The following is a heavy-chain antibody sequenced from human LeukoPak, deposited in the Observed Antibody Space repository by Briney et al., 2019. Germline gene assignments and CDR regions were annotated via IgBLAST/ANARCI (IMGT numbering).Heavy chain of an antibody. J-gene: IGHJ4*02. CDR2: IYHSGST. Sequence: SQTLSLTCTVSGGSISSGGYYWSWIRQPPGKGLEWIGYIYHSGSTYYNPSLKSRVTISVDRSKNQFSLKLSSVTAADTAVYYCARDQSGTNNQQLGYQFDYWGQGTLVTVSS. CDR1: GGSISSGGYY. D-gene: IGHD6-13*01. V-gene: IGHV4-30-2*01. CDR3: ARDQSGTNNQQLGYQFDY.